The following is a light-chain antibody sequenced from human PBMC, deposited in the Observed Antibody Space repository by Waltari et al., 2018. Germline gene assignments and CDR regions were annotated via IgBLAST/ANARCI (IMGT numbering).Light chain of an antibody. Sequence: DIVMTQSPDSLAVSLGERATINCKSSQSVLYSSNNKNYLAWYQQKPGQPPKLLIYWASTRESGVPDRVSGSGSGTDFTLTISSLQAEDVAVYYGQQYYSTLTWTFGQGTKVEIK. V-gene: IGKV4-1*01. J-gene: IGKJ1*01. CDR1: QSVLYSSNNKNY. CDR2: WAS. CDR3: QQYYSTLTWT.